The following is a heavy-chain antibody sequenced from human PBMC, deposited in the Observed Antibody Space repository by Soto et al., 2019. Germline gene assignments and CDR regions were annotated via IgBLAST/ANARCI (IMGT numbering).Heavy chain of an antibody. CDR3: VRDYVYDTSRNDAFDI. D-gene: IGHD3-22*01. CDR1: GGSISSGDYY. Sequence: QVQLQESGPGLVKPSQTLSLTCTVSGGSISSGDYYWSWIRHHPGKGLEWIGYIYSSGSTYYNPSLRSRGTISADTSKHQFSLRLRSVTAADTAVYYCVRDYVYDTSRNDAFDIWGQGTMVTVSS. J-gene: IGHJ3*02. V-gene: IGHV4-31*03. CDR2: IYSSGST.